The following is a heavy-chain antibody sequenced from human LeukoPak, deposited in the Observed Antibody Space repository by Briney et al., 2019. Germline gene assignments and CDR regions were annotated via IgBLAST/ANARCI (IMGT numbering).Heavy chain of an antibody. D-gene: IGHD2-2*01. Sequence: SETLSLTCTVSGGSLSSGSYYWSWIRQPAGKGLEWIGRIHTSGTTNYNPSLKSRVTISIDTSKNQFSLNLSSVTAADTAMYYCARSPGAMYFDYWGQGTLVTVSS. CDR3: ARSPGAMYFDY. CDR1: GGSLSSGSYY. J-gene: IGHJ4*02. V-gene: IGHV4-61*02. CDR2: IHTSGTT.